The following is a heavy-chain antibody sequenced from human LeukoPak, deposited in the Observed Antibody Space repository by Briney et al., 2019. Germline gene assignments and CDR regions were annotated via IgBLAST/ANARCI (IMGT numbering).Heavy chain of an antibody. CDR3: ARDPRYGGNPAFDY. CDR2: LNEDGGYT. D-gene: IGHD4-23*01. CDR1: GFTFSIYA. Sequence: GGSLRLSCAASGFTFSIYAMSWVRQAPGKGLAWVSGLNEDGGYTYYADSVKGRFTISRDNSKNTLYLQMSSLRAEDTAVYYCARDPRYGGNPAFDYWGQGTLVTVSS. V-gene: IGHV3-23*01. J-gene: IGHJ4*02.